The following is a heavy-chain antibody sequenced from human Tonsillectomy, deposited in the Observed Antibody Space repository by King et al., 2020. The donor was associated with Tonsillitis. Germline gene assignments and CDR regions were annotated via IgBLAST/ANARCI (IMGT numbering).Heavy chain of an antibody. CDR2: INQDGSAI. D-gene: IGHD1-26*01. CDR3: ARIEIGRQVKYCFEH. Sequence: VQLVESGGGLVQPGGSLRLSCVVSGFKFNTYWMSWVRQAPGKGLEWVASINQDGSAIYFVDSLKGRFSISRDNANNSLYLQIHSLRAEDTAVYYCARIEIGRQVKYCFEHWGQGTLVTVSS. J-gene: IGHJ4*02. CDR1: GFKFNTYW. V-gene: IGHV3-7*03.